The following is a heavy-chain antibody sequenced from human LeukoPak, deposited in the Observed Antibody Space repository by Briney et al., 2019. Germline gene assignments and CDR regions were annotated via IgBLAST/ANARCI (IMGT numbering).Heavy chain of an antibody. Sequence: GRSLRLSCAASGFTFSSYGMHWVRQAPGKGLEWVAVISYDGSNKYYADSVKGRFTISRDNSKNTLYLQMNSLRAEDTAAYYCARGGTRGYSPVDYWGQGILVAVSS. D-gene: IGHD5-18*01. CDR3: ARGGTRGYSPVDY. CDR1: GFTFSSYG. CDR2: ISYDGSNK. J-gene: IGHJ4*02. V-gene: IGHV3-30*03.